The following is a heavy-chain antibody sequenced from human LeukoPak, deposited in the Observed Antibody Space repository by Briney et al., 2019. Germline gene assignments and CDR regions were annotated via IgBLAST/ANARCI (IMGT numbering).Heavy chain of an antibody. D-gene: IGHD2-2*02. CDR1: GGTFSSYT. CDR2: IIPILGIA. Sequence: SVKVSCKASGGTFSSYTNSWVRQAPGQGLEWMGRIIPILGIANYAQKFQGRVTNTADKSTSTAYMELSSLRSEDTAVYYCAGWYCSSTSCYNPPMDVWGKGTTVTVSS. CDR3: AGWYCSSTSCYNPPMDV. V-gene: IGHV1-69*02. J-gene: IGHJ6*03.